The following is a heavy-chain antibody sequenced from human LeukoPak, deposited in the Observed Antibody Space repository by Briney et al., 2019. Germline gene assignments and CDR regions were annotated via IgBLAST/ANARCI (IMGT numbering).Heavy chain of an antibody. V-gene: IGHV1-18*01. CDR2: ISAYNGNT. J-gene: IGHJ5*02. Sequence: GASVKVSCKASGYTFTSYGISWVRQAPGQGLEWMGWISAYNGNTNYAQKLQGRVTMTTDTSTSTAYMELRSLRSDDTAVYYCAGEYCSSTSCYPNWFDPWGKGTLVTVSS. CDR3: AGEYCSSTSCYPNWFDP. CDR1: GYTFTSYG. D-gene: IGHD2-2*01.